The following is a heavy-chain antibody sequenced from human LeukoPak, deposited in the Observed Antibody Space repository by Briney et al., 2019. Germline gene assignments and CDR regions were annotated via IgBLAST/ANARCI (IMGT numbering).Heavy chain of an antibody. CDR3: ARDGIAVAGTVFDY. CDR1: GFTFSSYE. J-gene: IGHJ4*02. CDR2: ISSSGSTI. V-gene: IGHV3-48*03. D-gene: IGHD6-19*01. Sequence: QPGGSLRLSCAASGFTFSSYEMNWVRQAPGKGLEWVSYISSSGSTIYYADSVKGRFTISRDNAKNSLYLQMNSLRAEDTAVYYCARDGIAVAGTVFDYWGQGTLATVSS.